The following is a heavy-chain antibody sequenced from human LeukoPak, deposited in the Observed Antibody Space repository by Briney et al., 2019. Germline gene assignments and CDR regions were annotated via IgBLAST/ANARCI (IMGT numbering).Heavy chain of an antibody. CDR2: IHYSGST. CDR1: GGSISSSSDY. V-gene: IGHV4-39*01. J-gene: IGHJ5*02. D-gene: IGHD6-19*01. Sequence: PSETLSLTCTVFGGSISSSSDYWGWIRQPPGKGLEWIGSIHYSGSTYYNPSLKSRVTISVDTSKKQCSLRLSSVTAADTAVYYCARNIRYSSGLNWFDPWGQGTLVTVSS. CDR3: ARNIRYSSGLNWFDP.